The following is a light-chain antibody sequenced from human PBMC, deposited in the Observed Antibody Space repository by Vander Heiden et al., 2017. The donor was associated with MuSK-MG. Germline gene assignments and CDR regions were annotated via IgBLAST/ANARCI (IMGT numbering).Light chain of an antibody. CDR2: AAS. CDR3: QQSDSTTHT. Sequence: IELTQSPSSLSASVGDRVTITCRASQSISSYLNWYQQKPGKAPKLLIYAASSLQSGVPSRFSGSGSGTDFTLTISRLQPEDFATYYCQQSDSTTHTFGQGTKVEIK. V-gene: IGKV1-39*01. J-gene: IGKJ1*01. CDR1: QSISSY.